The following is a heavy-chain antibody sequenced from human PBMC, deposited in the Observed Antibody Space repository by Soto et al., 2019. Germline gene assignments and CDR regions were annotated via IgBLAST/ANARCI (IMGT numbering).Heavy chain of an antibody. J-gene: IGHJ6*03. Sequence: EVQLVESGGGLVQPGGSLKLSCAASGFTFSGSAMHWVRQASGKGLEWVGRIRSKANSYATAYAASVKGGFTISRGDSKNTAYLQMNSLKTKDTAVNYCTSPSSLAHYCYYYMDVWCKGTTVTVSS. CDR1: GFTFSGSA. V-gene: IGHV3-73*01. CDR2: IRSKANSYAT. D-gene: IGHD5-12*01. CDR3: TSPSSLAHYCYYYMDV.